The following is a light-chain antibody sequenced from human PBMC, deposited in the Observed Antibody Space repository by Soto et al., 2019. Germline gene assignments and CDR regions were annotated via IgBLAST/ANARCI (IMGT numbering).Light chain of an antibody. V-gene: IGKV3-15*01. CDR2: GAS. Sequence: EIVMTQSPATLSLSPGERATLSCRASESVSTNFAWYQQKAGQAPRLLIYGASTRATGIPARFSGSGSGTEFTLTISSLQSEDFAVYYCQQYSIWRTFGQGTKVDIK. CDR3: QQYSIWRT. J-gene: IGKJ1*01. CDR1: ESVSTN.